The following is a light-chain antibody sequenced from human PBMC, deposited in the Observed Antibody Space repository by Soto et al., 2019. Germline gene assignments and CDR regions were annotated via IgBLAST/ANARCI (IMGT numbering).Light chain of an antibody. J-gene: IGKJ2*01. Sequence: EIVLTQSPGTLSLSPGERATLSCRASQSVSSSYLAWYQQKPGQAPRLLIYGASSRATGITDRFSGSGSGTDFTLTISRLESEDVAVYYCQQYGSSRGMYTFCQGTKLEIK. CDR3: QQYGSSRGMYT. V-gene: IGKV3-20*01. CDR1: QSVSSSY. CDR2: GAS.